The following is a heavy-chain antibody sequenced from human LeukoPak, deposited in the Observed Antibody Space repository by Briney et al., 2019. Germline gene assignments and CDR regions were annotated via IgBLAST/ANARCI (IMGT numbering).Heavy chain of an antibody. CDR1: GGSISSSYY. CDR2: INHSGST. CDR3: ARDQGGATSY. V-gene: IGHV4-39*02. D-gene: IGHD1-26*01. Sequence: PSETLSLTCTVSGGSISSSYYWGWIRQPPGKGLEWIGEINHSGSTYYNPSLKSRVTISVDTAKNQFSLKLSSVTSADTAVYYCARDQGGATSYWGKGTLVTVSS. J-gene: IGHJ1*01.